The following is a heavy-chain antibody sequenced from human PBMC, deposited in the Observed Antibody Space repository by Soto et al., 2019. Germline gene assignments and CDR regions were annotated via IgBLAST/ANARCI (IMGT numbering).Heavy chain of an antibody. V-gene: IGHV3-7*01. CDR2: IKQDGSEK. D-gene: IGHD6-6*01. CDR1: GFTFSSYW. Sequence: GGSLRLSCAASGFTFSSYWMSWVRQAPGKGLEWVVNIKQDGSEKYYVDSVKGRFTISRDNAKNSLYLQMNSLRAEDTAVYYCARDGVAYSSSSDYWGQGTLVTVSS. CDR3: ARDGVAYSSSSDY. J-gene: IGHJ4*02.